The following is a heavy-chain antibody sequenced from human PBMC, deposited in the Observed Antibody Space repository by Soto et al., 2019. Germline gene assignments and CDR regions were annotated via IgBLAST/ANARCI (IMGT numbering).Heavy chain of an antibody. CDR3: AKDLGTITMVRGVIIDYYGMDV. J-gene: IGHJ6*02. V-gene: IGHV3-23*01. CDR1: GFTFSSYA. Sequence: PGGSLRLSCAASGFTFSSYAMSWVRQAPGKGLEWVSAISGSGGSTHYADSVKGRFTISRDNSKNTLYLQMNSLRAEDTAVYYCAKDLGTITMVRGVIIDYYGMDVWGQGTTVPSP. CDR2: ISGSGGST. D-gene: IGHD3-10*01.